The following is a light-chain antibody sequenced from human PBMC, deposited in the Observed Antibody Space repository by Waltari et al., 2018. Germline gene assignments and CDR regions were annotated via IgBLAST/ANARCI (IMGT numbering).Light chain of an antibody. V-gene: IGLV2-14*03. Sequence: QSAPTQPASVSGSPGQSITISCTGTRRDVGAYTYISWYQQHPGKVPKVMIFDVSNRPSGVSNRFSGSKSGNTASLTISGLQAEDEADYYCASYTSRNTLVFGSGTKVTIL. CDR1: RRDVGAYTY. J-gene: IGLJ1*01. CDR3: ASYTSRNTLV. CDR2: DVS.